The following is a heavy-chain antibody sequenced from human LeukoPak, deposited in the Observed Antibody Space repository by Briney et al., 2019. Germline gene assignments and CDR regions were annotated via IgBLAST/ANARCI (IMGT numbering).Heavy chain of an antibody. CDR3: ASPEYSSSWYWFDP. CDR1: GGTFSSYT. J-gene: IGHJ5*02. V-gene: IGHV1-69*02. D-gene: IGHD6-13*01. CDR2: IIPILGIA. Sequence: SVKVSCKASGGTFSSYTISWLRQAPGQGLEWMGRIIPILGIANYAQKFQGRVTITADKSTSTAYMELSSLRSEDTAVYYCASPEYSSSWYWFDPWGQGTLVTVSS.